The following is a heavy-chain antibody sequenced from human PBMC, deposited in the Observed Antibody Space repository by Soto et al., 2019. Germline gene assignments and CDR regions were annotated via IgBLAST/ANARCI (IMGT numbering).Heavy chain of an antibody. CDR1: GCSISRRYYY. CDR2: IYFSGST. V-gene: IGHV4-30-4*01. J-gene: IGHJ6*02. Sequence: PSVTLSLTCPVSGCSISRRYYYWLWIRQPPGKGLEWIGYIYFSGSTYYNPSLKSRVTISVDTSKNQFSLKLSSVTAADTAVYYCARGNYDILTGSPTYYYYGMDVWGQGTTVTVSS. CDR3: ARGNYDILTGSPTYYYYGMDV. D-gene: IGHD3-9*01.